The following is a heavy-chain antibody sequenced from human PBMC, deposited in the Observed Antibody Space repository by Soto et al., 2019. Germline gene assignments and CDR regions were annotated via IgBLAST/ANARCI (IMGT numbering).Heavy chain of an antibody. CDR2: ISWDGGST. CDR1: GFTFDDYT. J-gene: IGHJ6*02. D-gene: IGHD6-13*01. Sequence: GGSLRLSCAASGFTFDDYTMHWVRQAPGKGLEWVSLISWDGGSTYYADSVKGRFTISRDNSKNSLYLQMNSLRTEDTALYYCAKIAGDGMDVWGQGTTVTVSS. CDR3: AKIAGDGMDV. V-gene: IGHV3-43*01.